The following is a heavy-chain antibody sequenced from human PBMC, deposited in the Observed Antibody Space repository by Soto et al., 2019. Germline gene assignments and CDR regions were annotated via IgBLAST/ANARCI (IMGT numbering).Heavy chain of an antibody. CDR3: ATSMRHTLDP. CDR1: GFTFGIHW. Sequence: EVQVVESGGGLVQPGGSLRLSCAASGFTFGIHWMTRVRQVPGKGLEWVANINQDGSDKYYVDSVKGRFIISRDNAKDSLYLQMNSLRVEDTALYYCATSMRHTLDPWGQGTRVTVS. V-gene: IGHV3-7*01. D-gene: IGHD2-21*01. J-gene: IGHJ5*02. CDR2: INQDGSDK.